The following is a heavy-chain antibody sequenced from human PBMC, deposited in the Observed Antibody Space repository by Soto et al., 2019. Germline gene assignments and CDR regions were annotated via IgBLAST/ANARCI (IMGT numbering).Heavy chain of an antibody. D-gene: IGHD2-15*01. CDR2: IYYTGNT. J-gene: IGHJ6*02. CDR3: ASEVSSTDGMDV. Sequence: LSLTCTVSGDSSVSSSSYYWGWIRQPPGKGLEWIGSIYYTGNTFYSPSFRSRLTISVDTSKSQFSLKLRSVTAADTATYYCASEVSSTDGMDVWGQGTTVTVSS. V-gene: IGHV4-39*01. CDR1: GDSSVSSSSYY.